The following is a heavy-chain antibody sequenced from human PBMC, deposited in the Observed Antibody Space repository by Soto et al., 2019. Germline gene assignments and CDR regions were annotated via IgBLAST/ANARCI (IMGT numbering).Heavy chain of an antibody. CDR3: ARDLGPITGTSNYYCYGMDV. CDR2: IIPIFGTA. CDR1: GGTFSSYA. V-gene: IGHV1-69*13. J-gene: IGHJ6*02. D-gene: IGHD1-7*01. Sequence: PVKLSCKASGGTFSSYASSCLRHAPRQGLEWMGGIIPIFGTANYAQKFQGRVTITADESTSTAYMELSSLRSEDTAVYYCARDLGPITGTSNYYCYGMDVWGQGTTVTVSS.